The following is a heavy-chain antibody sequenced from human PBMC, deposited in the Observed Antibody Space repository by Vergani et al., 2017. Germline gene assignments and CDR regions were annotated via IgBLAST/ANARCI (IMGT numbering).Heavy chain of an antibody. J-gene: IGHJ6*03. CDR2: INHSGST. D-gene: IGHD3-22*01. CDR3: ARGPRFLTTPNYYYYYMDV. Sequence: QVQLQESGPGLVKPSQTLSLTCTVSGGSISSGGYYWSWIRQPPGKGLEWIGEINHSGSTNYNPSLKSRVAISVDTYKNQFSLKLSSVTAADTAVYYCARGPRFLTTPNYYYYYMDVWGKGTTVTVSS. CDR1: GGSISSGGYY. V-gene: IGHV4-31*03.